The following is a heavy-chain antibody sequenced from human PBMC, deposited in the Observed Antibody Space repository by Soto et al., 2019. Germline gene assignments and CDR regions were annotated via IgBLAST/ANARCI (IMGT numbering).Heavy chain of an antibody. Sequence: TCAISGDSVSSNSAAWNWIRQSPSRGLEWLGRTYYRSKWYNDYAVSVKSRITINPDTSKNQFSLQLNSVTPEDTAVYYCARGRYSSSWYRNYYYGMDVWGQGTTVTVSS. J-gene: IGHJ6*02. CDR3: ARGRYSSSWYRNYYYGMDV. CDR2: TYYRSKWYN. V-gene: IGHV6-1*01. D-gene: IGHD6-13*01. CDR1: GDSVSSNSAA.